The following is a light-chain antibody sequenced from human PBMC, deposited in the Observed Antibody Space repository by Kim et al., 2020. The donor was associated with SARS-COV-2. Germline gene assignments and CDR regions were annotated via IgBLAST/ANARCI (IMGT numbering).Light chain of an antibody. CDR1: SLRSYY. V-gene: IGLV3-19*01. J-gene: IGLJ3*02. CDR3: HSRDTRGDHREV. CDR2: HKD. Sequence: SSELTQDPAVSVALGQTVRITCQGDSLRSYYASWYQQKPGQAPVLVIYHKDSRPSGIPDRFSGSRSENTASLTITGARAEDEADYYCHSRDTRGDHREVFGGGTQLTVL.